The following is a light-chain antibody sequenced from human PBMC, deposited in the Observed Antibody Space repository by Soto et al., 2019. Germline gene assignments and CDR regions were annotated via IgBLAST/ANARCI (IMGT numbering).Light chain of an antibody. CDR2: EVN. CDR1: SSDVGGYKY. J-gene: IGLJ1*01. Sequence: QSALTQPPSASGSPGQSVTISCTGTSSDVGGYKYVSWYQQHPGKAPKLMIYEVNKRHSGVPDRFSGSKSGNTASLTVSGLQAEDEADYYCSSYAGSNNFVFGTGTKVTVL. CDR3: SSYAGSNNFV. V-gene: IGLV2-8*01.